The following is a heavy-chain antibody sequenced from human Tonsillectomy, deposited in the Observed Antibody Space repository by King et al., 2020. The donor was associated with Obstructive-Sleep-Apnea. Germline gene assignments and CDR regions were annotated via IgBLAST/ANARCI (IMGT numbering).Heavy chain of an antibody. J-gene: IGHJ4*02. D-gene: IGHD5-18*01. CDR2: QNKEK. V-gene: IGHV3-7*01. Sequence: VQLVESGGGLVQPGGSLRLSCAASGFTFSSYWMSWVRPAPGKGLEWVANQNKEKYYVESVKGGFTISRDNAKNSLYLQMNSLRAEDTAVYYCATEGTRGYGIDYWGQGTLVTVSS. CDR1: GFTFSSYW. CDR3: ATEGTRGYGIDY.